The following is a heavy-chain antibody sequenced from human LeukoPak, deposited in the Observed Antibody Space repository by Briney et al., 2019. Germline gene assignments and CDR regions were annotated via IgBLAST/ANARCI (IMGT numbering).Heavy chain of an antibody. CDR2: ISSSSSYI. J-gene: IGHJ4*02. CDR1: GFTFSSYS. CDR3: ARAPVAVWWSYRPEEFDY. D-gene: IGHD3-16*02. V-gene: IGHV3-21*01. Sequence: KTGGSLRLSCAASGFTFSSYSMNWLRQAPGKGLEWVSSISSSSSYIYYADSVKGRFTISRDNAKNSLYLQMNSLRTEDTAVYYCARAPVAVWWSYRPEEFDYWCQGTLVTVSS.